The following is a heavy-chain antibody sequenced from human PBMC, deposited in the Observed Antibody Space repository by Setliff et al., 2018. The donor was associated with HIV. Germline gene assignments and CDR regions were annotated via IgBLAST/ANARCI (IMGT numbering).Heavy chain of an antibody. Sequence: GGSLRLSCAASGFPFSTYAMNWVRQAPGKGLEWVSAISDSGYNTYYADSVKGRFTISRDNSRDTLYLQMNSLRVEDTAVYFCAKTIAALDYWGQGTLVTVSS. V-gene: IGHV3-23*01. D-gene: IGHD6-13*01. J-gene: IGHJ4*02. CDR2: ISDSGYNT. CDR1: GFPFSTYA. CDR3: AKTIAALDY.